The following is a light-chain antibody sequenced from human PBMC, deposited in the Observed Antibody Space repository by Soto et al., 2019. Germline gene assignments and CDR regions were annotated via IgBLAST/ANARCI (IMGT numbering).Light chain of an antibody. CDR3: MQSTQTPLT. CDR2: LVS. J-gene: IGKJ5*01. Sequence: IVMTQTPLSLPVTPAEPPSISCRSSRTLLHSTGETFLVWYLQKPGQSPQLLIYLVSNRVSGVPDRFSGSGSGTDFTLEISRVEADDVGIYYCMQSTQTPLTFGQGTRLEIK. V-gene: IGKV2-28*01. CDR1: RTLLHSTGETF.